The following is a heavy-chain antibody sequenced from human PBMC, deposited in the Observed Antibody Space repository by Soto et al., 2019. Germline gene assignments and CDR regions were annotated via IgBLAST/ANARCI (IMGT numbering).Heavy chain of an antibody. J-gene: IGHJ4*02. CDR2: ISGSGGST. CDR1: GFTFSSYA. D-gene: IGHD1-26*01. Sequence: EVQLLESGGGLVQPGGSLRLSCAASGFTFSSYAMRWVRQAPVKGLEWVSAISGSGGSTYYADSVKGRFTISRDNSKNTLYLQMNRLRAEDTAVYYCERRGSGSYYDYWGQGTLVTVYS. CDR3: ERRGSGSYYDY. V-gene: IGHV3-23*01.